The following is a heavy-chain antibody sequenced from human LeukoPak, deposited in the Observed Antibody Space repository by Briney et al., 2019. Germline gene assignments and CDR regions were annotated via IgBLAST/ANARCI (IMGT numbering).Heavy chain of an antibody. Sequence: VASVKVSCKASGGTFSSYAISWVRQAPGQGLEWMGWISAYNGNTNYAQKLQGRVTMTTDTSTSTAYMELRSLRSDDTAVYYCARDFDPCRIGSSSWYIWGQGTLVTVSS. D-gene: IGHD6-13*01. V-gene: IGHV1-18*01. CDR3: ARDFDPCRIGSSSWYI. CDR1: GGTFSSYA. J-gene: IGHJ4*02. CDR2: ISAYNGNT.